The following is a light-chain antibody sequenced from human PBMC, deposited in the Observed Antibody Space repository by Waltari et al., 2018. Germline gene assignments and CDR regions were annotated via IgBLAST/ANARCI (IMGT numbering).Light chain of an antibody. J-gene: IGLJ3*02. V-gene: IGLV1-44*01. CDR1: SSNIGSKT. Sequence: QSVLTQPPSASGTPGQRVTISCSVSSSNIGSKTVNWYQQLPGTAPKLLIYSNNQRPSGVPDRFSGSKSGTSASLAISGLQSEDEADYYCAAWDDSLNGLWVFGGGTKLTVL. CDR3: AAWDDSLNGLWV. CDR2: SNN.